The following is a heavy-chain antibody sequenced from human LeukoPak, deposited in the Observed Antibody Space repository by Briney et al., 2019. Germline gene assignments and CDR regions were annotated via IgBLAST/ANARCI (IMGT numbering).Heavy chain of an antibody. Sequence: SETLSLTCTVSGGSISITTYCWGWIRQPPGKGLEWIGTIYFSGSTYYNPSLKRRVTISVDTSKNQFSLTMSSVTAADTAVYYCANLGYYNYGMDVWGQGTTVTVSS. J-gene: IGHJ6*02. CDR1: GGSISITTYC. V-gene: IGHV4-39*01. CDR2: IYFSGST. CDR3: ANLGYYNYGMDV.